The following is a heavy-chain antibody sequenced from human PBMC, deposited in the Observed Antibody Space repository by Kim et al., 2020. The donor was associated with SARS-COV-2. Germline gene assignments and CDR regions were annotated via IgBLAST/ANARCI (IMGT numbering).Heavy chain of an antibody. CDR2: NN. J-gene: IGHJ6*02. D-gene: IGHD6-6*01. CDR3: ARELAAYGMDV. Sequence: NNDNADSVKGGFPISRENSKNTLYLQRNSLRAEDTAVYYCARELAAYGMDVWGQGTTVTASS. V-gene: IGHV3-30*01.